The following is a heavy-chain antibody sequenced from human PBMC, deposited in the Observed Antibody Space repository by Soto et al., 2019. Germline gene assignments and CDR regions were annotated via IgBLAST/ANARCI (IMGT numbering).Heavy chain of an antibody. CDR2: INHSGST. Sequence: SETLSLTCAVYGGSFSGYYWSWIRQPPGKGLEWIGEINHSGSTNYNPSLKSRVTISVDTSKNQFSLKLSSVTAADTAVYYCARGLYDFWSGYKAYYFDYWGQGTLVTVSS. CDR3: ARGLYDFWSGYKAYYFDY. V-gene: IGHV4-34*01. J-gene: IGHJ4*02. CDR1: GGSFSGYY. D-gene: IGHD3-3*01.